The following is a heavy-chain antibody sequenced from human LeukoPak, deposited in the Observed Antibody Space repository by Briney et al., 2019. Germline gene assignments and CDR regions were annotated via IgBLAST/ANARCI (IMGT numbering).Heavy chain of an antibody. Sequence: GGSLRLSCAASGFTFSSSAMSWVRQAPGKGLEWVSAISNNGGYTYYADSVQGRFTISRDNSKSTLCLQMNSLRAEDTAVYYCEMVRGVISWGQGTLVTVSS. V-gene: IGHV3-23*01. D-gene: IGHD3-10*01. CDR3: EMVRGVIS. CDR1: GFTFSSSA. J-gene: IGHJ4*02. CDR2: ISNNGGYT.